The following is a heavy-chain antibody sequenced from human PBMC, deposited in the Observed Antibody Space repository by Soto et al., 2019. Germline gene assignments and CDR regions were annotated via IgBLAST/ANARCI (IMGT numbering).Heavy chain of an antibody. Sequence: PGGSLRLSCAASGFTFSDYYMSWIRQAPGKGLEWVSYISSSSSYTNCADSVKGRFTISRDNAKNSLYLQMNSLRAEDTAVYYCARVWSWFGELSTPLDYWGQGTLVTVSS. J-gene: IGHJ4*02. CDR1: GFTFSDYY. CDR2: ISSSSSYT. D-gene: IGHD3-10*01. CDR3: ARVWSWFGELSTPLDY. V-gene: IGHV3-11*05.